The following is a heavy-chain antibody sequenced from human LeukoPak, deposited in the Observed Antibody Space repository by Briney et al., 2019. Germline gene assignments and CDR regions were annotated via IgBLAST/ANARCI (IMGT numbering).Heavy chain of an antibody. CDR1: GYTFTSRG. V-gene: IGHV1-18*04. D-gene: IGHD6-19*01. Sequence: ASVKVSCKASGYTFTSRGISWVRQAPGQGLEWMGWITCDSGNKNYAQKFQGRLSITTDTSTSPAYMELRSLRSDDTAVYYCARDEVSGGWYNHWGQGTPVTVSS. J-gene: IGHJ1*01. CDR3: ARDEVSGGWYNH. CDR2: ITCDSGNK.